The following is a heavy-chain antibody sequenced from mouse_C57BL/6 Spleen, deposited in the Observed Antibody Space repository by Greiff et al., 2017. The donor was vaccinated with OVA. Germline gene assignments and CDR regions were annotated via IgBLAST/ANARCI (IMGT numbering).Heavy chain of an antibody. V-gene: IGHV1-85*01. J-gene: IGHJ4*01. CDR2: IYPRDGST. CDR3: ARRGNYYAMDY. CDR1: GYTFTSYD. Sequence: VQLQESGPELVKPGASVKLSCKASGYTFTSYDINWVKQRPGQGLEWIGWIYPRDGSTKYNEKFKGKATLTVDTSSSTAYMELHSLTSEDSAVYFCARRGNYYAMDYWGQGTSVTVSS.